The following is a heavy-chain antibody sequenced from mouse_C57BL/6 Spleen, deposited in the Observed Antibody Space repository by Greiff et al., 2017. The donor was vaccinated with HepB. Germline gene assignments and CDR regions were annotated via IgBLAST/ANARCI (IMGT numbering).Heavy chain of an antibody. CDR1: GYTFTDYE. D-gene: IGHD2-1*01. Sequence: QVQLQQSGAELVRPGASVTLSCKASGYTFTDYEMHWVKQTPVHGLEWIGAIDPETGGTAYNQKFKGKAILTADKSSSTAYMELRSLTSEDSAVYYCTREAYGNYERYFDVWGTGTTVTVSS. CDR3: TREAYGNYERYFDV. J-gene: IGHJ1*03. CDR2: IDPETGGT. V-gene: IGHV1-15*01.